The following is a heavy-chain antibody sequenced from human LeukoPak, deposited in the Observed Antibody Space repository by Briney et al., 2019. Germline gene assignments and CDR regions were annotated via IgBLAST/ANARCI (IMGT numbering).Heavy chain of an antibody. Sequence: PGGSLRLSCAASGFTFSDYYMSWIRQAPGKGLEWVSYISSSSSTIYYADSVKGRFTISRDNAKNSLYLQMNSLRAEDTAVYYCARLGLGSVSHYYGMDVWGQGTTVTVSS. CDR1: GFTFSDYY. D-gene: IGHD7-27*01. CDR3: ARLGLGSVSHYYGMDV. V-gene: IGHV3-11*04. J-gene: IGHJ6*02. CDR2: ISSSSSTI.